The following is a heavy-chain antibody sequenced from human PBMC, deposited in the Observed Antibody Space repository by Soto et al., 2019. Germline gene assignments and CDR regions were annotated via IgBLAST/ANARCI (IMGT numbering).Heavy chain of an antibody. CDR2: IYYSGST. CDR1: GGSISSSSYY. Sequence: PSETLSLTCTVSGGSISSSSYYWGWIRQPPGKGLEWIGSIYYSGSTYYNPSLKSRVTISVDTSKNQFSLKLSSVTAADTAVYYSARDQFAYYYGMDVWGQGTTVTVSS. CDR3: ARDQFAYYYGMDV. J-gene: IGHJ6*02. V-gene: IGHV4-39*02.